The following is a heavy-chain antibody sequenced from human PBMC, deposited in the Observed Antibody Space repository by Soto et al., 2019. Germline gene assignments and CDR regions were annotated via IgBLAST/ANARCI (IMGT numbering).Heavy chain of an antibody. V-gene: IGHV1-46*03. CDR1: GYNFINYY. J-gene: IGHJ6*03. CDR3: VRVTSAPQGDYGYHYYLHN. CDR2: IHPNGGST. D-gene: IGHD4-17*01. Sequence: QVQLVQSGAEVKKPGASVNASCKASGYNFINYYIHWVRQAPGPGLERMGAIHPNGGSTVYAQKLQGSVTLNRDTSTSTVDVELSSLRSDDTAVYVCVRVTSAPQGDYGYHYYLHNWGKGTPVTVSS.